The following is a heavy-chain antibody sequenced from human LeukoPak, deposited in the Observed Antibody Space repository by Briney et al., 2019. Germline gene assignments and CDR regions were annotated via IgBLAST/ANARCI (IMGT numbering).Heavy chain of an antibody. V-gene: IGHV4-34*01. CDR3: ARGFWSGYWGIDY. Sequence: SETLSLTCAAYSGSFSGYYWSWLRQPPGKGLEWIGEINHSGSTNYNPSLKSRVTISVDTSKNQFSLTLSSVTAADTAVYYCARGFWSGYWGIDYWGQGTLVTVSS. CDR1: SGSFSGYY. CDR2: INHSGST. D-gene: IGHD3-3*01. J-gene: IGHJ4*02.